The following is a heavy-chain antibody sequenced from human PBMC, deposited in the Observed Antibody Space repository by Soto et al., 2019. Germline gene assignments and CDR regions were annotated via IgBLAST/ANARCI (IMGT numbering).Heavy chain of an antibody. D-gene: IGHD4-17*01. CDR2: ISGSGDST. CDR3: ARRTVGWYFYL. CDR1: GFTFSSYA. J-gene: IGHJ2*01. V-gene: IGHV3-23*01. Sequence: EVQLLESGGGLVQPGGSLRLSCAASGFTFSSYAMSWVRQAPGKGLEWVSAISGSGDSTYYADSVKGRFTISRDNSKNPPYLQMNTLRAADTAVYDCARRTVGWYFYLWGRGTLVTVSS.